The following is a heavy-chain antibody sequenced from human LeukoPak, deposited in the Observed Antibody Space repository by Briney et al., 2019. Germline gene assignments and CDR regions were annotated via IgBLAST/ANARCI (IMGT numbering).Heavy chain of an antibody. CDR3: ARDNVAAAPATHGSDV. J-gene: IGHJ6*02. V-gene: IGHV3-30-3*01. D-gene: IGHD6-13*01. CDR1: GFTFSSYA. CDR2: ISYDGSNK. Sequence: PGRSLRLSCAASGFTFSSYAMHWVRQAPGKGLEWVAVISYDGSNKYYADSVKGRFSISRDNSKNTLYLQMSSLRDEDTALYYCARDNVAAAPATHGSDVWGQGTTVTVSS.